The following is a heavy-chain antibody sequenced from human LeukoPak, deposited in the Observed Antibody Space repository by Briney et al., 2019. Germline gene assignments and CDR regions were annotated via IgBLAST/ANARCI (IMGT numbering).Heavy chain of an antibody. Sequence: SVKVSCKASGGTFSSYAISWVRQAPGQGLEWMGGIIPIFGTANYAQKFQGRVTITADESTSTAYMELSSLRSEDTAVYYCARDLGYQPLLYAHAFDLWGQGTMVTVSS. V-gene: IGHV1-69*01. CDR3: ARDLGYQPLLYAHAFDL. D-gene: IGHD2-2*01. CDR2: IIPIFGTA. CDR1: GGTFSSYA. J-gene: IGHJ3*01.